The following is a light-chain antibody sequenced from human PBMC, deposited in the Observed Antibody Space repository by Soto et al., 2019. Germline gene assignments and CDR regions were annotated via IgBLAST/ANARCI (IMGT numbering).Light chain of an antibody. J-gene: IGKJ1*01. CDR3: MQALQTPRT. CDR1: QGINNY. Sequence: DIQMTQSPSAMSASVGDRVTITCRASQGINNYLVWFQQKPGRVPKRLISGASRLQPGVPDRFSGSGSGTDFTLKISRVEAEDVGVYYCMQALQTPRTFGQGTKVEIK. V-gene: IGKV1-17*03. CDR2: GAS.